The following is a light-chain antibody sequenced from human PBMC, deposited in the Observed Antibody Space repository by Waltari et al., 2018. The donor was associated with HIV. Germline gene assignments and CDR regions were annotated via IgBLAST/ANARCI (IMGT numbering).Light chain of an antibody. CDR2: EVT. Sequence: QSALTQPPSASGSPGQSVTMSCTGATSDIHDYNFISWYQQYTGKAPKLIIFEVTKRHSVVPDGLSGSRSGNTAPLNVSGLQADDEAVDFCSSFVGSNKLFGGGTKLTVL. J-gene: IGLJ2*01. CDR3: SSFVGSNKL. CDR1: TSDIHDYNF. V-gene: IGLV2-8*01.